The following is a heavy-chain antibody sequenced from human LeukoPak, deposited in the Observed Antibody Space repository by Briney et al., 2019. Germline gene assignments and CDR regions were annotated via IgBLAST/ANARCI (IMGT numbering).Heavy chain of an antibody. CDR2: IYSSGST. D-gene: IGHD6-6*01. CDR3: ARVDSSEIHFDY. Sequence: GGSLRLSCAASGFTVSSNYMSWVRQAPGKGLEWVSVIYSSGSTYYADSVKGRFTISRDNSKNTLYLQMNSLRAEDTAVYYCARVDSSEIHFDYWGQGTLVTVSS. J-gene: IGHJ4*02. CDR1: GFTVSSNY. V-gene: IGHV3-53*01.